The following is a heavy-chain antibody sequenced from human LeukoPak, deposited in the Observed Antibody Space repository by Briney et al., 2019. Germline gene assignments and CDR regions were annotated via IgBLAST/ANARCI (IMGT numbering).Heavy chain of an antibody. Sequence: PGGSLRLSCVASGFTFSSYAMSWVRQAPGKGLDWVAFIRYDGSNKYYADSVKGRFTISRDNSKNTLYLQMNSLRGEDTAVYYCAKDREYISSAFDYWGQGTLVTVSS. CDR3: AKDREYISSAFDY. CDR1: GFTFSSYA. V-gene: IGHV3-30*02. CDR2: IRYDGSNK. J-gene: IGHJ4*02. D-gene: IGHD6-6*01.